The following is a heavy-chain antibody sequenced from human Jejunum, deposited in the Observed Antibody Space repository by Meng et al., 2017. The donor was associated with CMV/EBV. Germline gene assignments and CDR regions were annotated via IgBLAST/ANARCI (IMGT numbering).Heavy chain of an antibody. CDR2: IIPIFRTP. J-gene: IGHJ4*02. CDR3: ARGFSNGYQPFDY. CDR1: GGSVNNYA. Sequence: QVQLLQSGAEVEKTGASVKVSCTPSGGSVNNYAINWVRQAPGQGLEWMGGIIPIFRTPQYAQKFQGRLTITADGPTGTTFMELSSLTSDDTAIYYCARGFSNGYQPFDYWGQGTLVTVSS. D-gene: IGHD2-2*01. V-gene: IGHV1-69*12.